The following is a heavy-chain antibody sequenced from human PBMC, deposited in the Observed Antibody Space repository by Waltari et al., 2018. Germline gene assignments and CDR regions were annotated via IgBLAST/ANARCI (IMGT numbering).Heavy chain of an antibody. CDR1: GYTFRHYW. D-gene: IGHD3-22*01. J-gene: IGHJ5*02. Sequence: EVRLVQSGAEVKKPGESLTISCQASGYTFRHYWLSWVRHLPGKGLEWMGKIDPADSETNYSPSFQGHVIISADKSSSTASLHWSSLKASDSATYYCARENYYDSSGFSVSWGQGTLVTVSS. V-gene: IGHV5-10-1*03. CDR2: IDPADSET. CDR3: ARENYYDSSGFSVS.